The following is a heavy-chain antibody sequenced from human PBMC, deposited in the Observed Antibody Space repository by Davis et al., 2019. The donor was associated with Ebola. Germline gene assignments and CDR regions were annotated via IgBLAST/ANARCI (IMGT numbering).Heavy chain of an antibody. J-gene: IGHJ3*02. CDR1: GGSISSYY. Sequence: SETLSLTCTVSGGSISSYYWSWIRQPPGKGLEWIGYIYYSGSTNYNPSLKSRVTISVDTSKNQFSLKLSSVTAADTAVYYCARDAPLKYYDILTGYYMPHGMIGFDIWGQGTMVTVSS. CDR2: IYYSGST. D-gene: IGHD3-9*01. V-gene: IGHV4-59*01. CDR3: ARDAPLKYYDILTGYYMPHGMIGFDI.